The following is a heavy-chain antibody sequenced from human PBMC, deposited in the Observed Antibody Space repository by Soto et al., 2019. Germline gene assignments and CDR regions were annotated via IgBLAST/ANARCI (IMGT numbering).Heavy chain of an antibody. V-gene: IGHV1-58*01. Sequence: SVKVSCKASGFSFTSSAVQWVRQARGQRLKWIGWIVVGSGNTNYAQKFQERVTITRDMSTSTAYMELSSLRSEDTAVYYCAAGWYYGSGSYYRYYYGMDVWGQGTTVTVSS. D-gene: IGHD3-10*01. CDR3: AAGWYYGSGSYYRYYYGMDV. J-gene: IGHJ6*02. CDR1: GFSFTSSA. CDR2: IVVGSGNT.